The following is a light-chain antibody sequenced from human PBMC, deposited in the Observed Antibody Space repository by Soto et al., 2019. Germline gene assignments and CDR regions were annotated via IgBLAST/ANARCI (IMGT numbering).Light chain of an antibody. Sequence: VLTQSPDSLALSLGGRATIHCRSNQSVLFVSNNKNFLAWYQQKPGQPPKLLIYWASTRESGGPDRFSGSGSGTDFTLTISSLQAEDVAVYYCQQYYSTPLTLGGGTKVDIK. J-gene: IGKJ4*01. V-gene: IGKV4-1*01. CDR3: QQYYSTPLT. CDR2: WAS. CDR1: QSVLFVSNNKNF.